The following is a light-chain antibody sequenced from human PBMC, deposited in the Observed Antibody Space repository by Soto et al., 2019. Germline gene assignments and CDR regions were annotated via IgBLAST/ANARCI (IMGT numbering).Light chain of an antibody. Sequence: QAVVTQPASVAGSPGQSITISCAGTSSDVGGYDFVSWYQHHPGRAPKLLIYEVSGRPSGVSYRFSGSKSGNTASLIISGLQAEDEAYYYCSSYGSSGTSVFGTGTKVTVL. J-gene: IGLJ1*01. V-gene: IGLV2-14*01. CDR3: SSYGSSGTSV. CDR1: SSDVGGYDF. CDR2: EVS.